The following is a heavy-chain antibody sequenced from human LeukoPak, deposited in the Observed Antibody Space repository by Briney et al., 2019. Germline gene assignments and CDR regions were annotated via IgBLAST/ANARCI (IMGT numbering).Heavy chain of an antibody. CDR2: ISYDGSNK. J-gene: IGHJ4*02. CDR1: GFTFSSYG. V-gene: IGHV3-30*18. D-gene: IGHD3-10*01. Sequence: PGGSPRLSCAASGFTFSSYGMHWVRQAPGKGLEWVAVISYDGSNKYYADSVKGRFTISRDNSKNTLYLQMNSLRAEDTAAYYCAKDRGSGSYLDYWGQGTLVTVSS. CDR3: AKDRGSGSYLDY.